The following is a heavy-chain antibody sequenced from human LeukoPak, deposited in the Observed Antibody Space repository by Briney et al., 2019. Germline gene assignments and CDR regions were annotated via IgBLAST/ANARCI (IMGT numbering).Heavy chain of an antibody. V-gene: IGHV3-7*01. D-gene: IGHD2-21*01. Sequence: GGSLRLSCAASGFTFSNYVMSWVRQAPGKGLEWVANIKQDGSEKYYVDSVKGRFTISRDNAKNSLYLQMNSLRAEDTAVYYCATRLWFTAEYFQHWGQGTLVTVSS. CDR1: GFTFSNYV. J-gene: IGHJ1*01. CDR2: IKQDGSEK. CDR3: ATRLWFTAEYFQH.